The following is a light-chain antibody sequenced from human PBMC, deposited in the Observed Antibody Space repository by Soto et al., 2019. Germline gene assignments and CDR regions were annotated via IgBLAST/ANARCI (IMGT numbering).Light chain of an antibody. CDR2: GAS. Sequence: EIVLTQSPGTLSLSPGDRATLSCRASQSVSSSYLAWYQQKPGQAPRLLIYGASTRATGIPDRFSGSGSGTDFTLTISRLEPEDFATYFCQQYDKYSTFGHGTKVDVK. CDR3: QQYDKYST. V-gene: IGKV3-20*01. J-gene: IGKJ1*01. CDR1: QSVSSSY.